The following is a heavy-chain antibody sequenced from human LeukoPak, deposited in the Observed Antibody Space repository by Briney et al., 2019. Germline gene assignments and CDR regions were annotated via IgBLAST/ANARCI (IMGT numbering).Heavy chain of an antibody. J-gene: IGHJ4*02. Sequence: PGGSLRLSCAASGFTFSHYWMHWVRQAPGKGLVWVSRINSDGSSTSYADSVKGRFTISRDNAKNTLYLQMNSLRAEDTAVYYCARGWSNIVGDMRDYWGQGTLVTVSS. D-gene: IGHD1-26*01. V-gene: IGHV3-74*01. CDR1: GFTFSHYW. CDR3: ARGWSNIVGDMRDY. CDR2: INSDGSST.